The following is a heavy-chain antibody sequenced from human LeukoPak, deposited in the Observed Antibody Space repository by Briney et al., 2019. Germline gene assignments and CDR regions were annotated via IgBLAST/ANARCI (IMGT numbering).Heavy chain of an antibody. D-gene: IGHD5-18*01. CDR3: AREAMVIYGMDV. Sequence: SETLSLTCTVSGGSINNYYWSWIRQPPGKGLEWIGEINHSGSTNYNPSLKSRVTISVDTSKNQFSLKLSSVTAADTAVYYCAREAMVIYGMDVWGQGTTVTVSS. J-gene: IGHJ6*02. V-gene: IGHV4-34*01. CDR2: INHSGST. CDR1: GGSINNYY.